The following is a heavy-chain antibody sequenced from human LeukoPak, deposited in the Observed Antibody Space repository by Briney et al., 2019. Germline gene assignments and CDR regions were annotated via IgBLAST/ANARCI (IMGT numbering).Heavy chain of an antibody. CDR1: GFTFSNYA. V-gene: IGHV3-23*01. Sequence: GGSLRLSCAASGFTFSNYAMSWVRQAPGKGLEWVSAISGSGGSTYYADSVKGRFTISRDNSKNTLYVQMNSLRAEDTAVYYCAKGAYSSSELAYWGQGTPVTVSS. CDR2: ISGSGGST. CDR3: AKGAYSSSELAY. J-gene: IGHJ4*02. D-gene: IGHD6-6*01.